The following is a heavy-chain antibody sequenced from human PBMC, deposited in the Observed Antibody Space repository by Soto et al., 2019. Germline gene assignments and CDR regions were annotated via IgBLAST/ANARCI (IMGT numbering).Heavy chain of an antibody. CDR3: AKDHWGSY. J-gene: IGHJ4*02. CDR2: LSGSGGST. V-gene: IGHV3-23*01. Sequence: EVQLLESGGDLVHPGGSLRLSCAASGFTFSSYAMSWVRQAPGKGLEWVSALSGSGGSTYYADSVKGRFTISRDNSKSTLYLQMNSLRPEDTAVYYCAKDHWGSYSGQGTLVTVSS. CDR1: GFTFSSYA. D-gene: IGHD3-16*01.